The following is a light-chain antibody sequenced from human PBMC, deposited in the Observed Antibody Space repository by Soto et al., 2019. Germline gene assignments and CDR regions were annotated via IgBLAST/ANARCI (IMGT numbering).Light chain of an antibody. V-gene: IGKV3-11*01. Sequence: EIVFTPSPAPLSLSPGEKATLSCRASQSVSNYFAWYQQKPGQAPRLLIYDASNRATGIPARFSGGGSGTDFTLTISSLEPEDFAVYYCQQRSNWPPTFAQGTKVDIK. J-gene: IGKJ1*01. CDR2: DAS. CDR1: QSVSNY. CDR3: QQRSNWPPT.